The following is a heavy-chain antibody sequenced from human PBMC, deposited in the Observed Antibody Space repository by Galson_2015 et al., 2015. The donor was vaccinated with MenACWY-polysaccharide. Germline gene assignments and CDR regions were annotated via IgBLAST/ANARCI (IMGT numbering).Heavy chain of an antibody. CDR2: IHPKSGGT. D-gene: IGHD4-23*01. J-gene: IGHJ4*02. CDR1: GYSFNDNY. CDR3: ATPGGRDY. Sequence: SVKVSCKASGYSFNDNYIHWVRQAPGQGLEWMGWIHPKSGGTQYAQKFQGRVTMTRDTSISTSYMELSRLRPDDTAVYYCATPGGRDYWGRGTLGTVSS. V-gene: IGHV1-2*02.